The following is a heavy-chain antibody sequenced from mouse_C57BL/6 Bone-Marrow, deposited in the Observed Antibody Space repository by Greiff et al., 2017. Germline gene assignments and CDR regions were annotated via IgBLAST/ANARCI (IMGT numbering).Heavy chain of an antibody. CDR1: GFSLTSYG. V-gene: IGHV2-4*01. CDR2: IWSGGST. D-gene: IGHD1-1*01. CDR3: AKNGSPWYFDV. Sequence: QVQLKESGPGLVQPSQSLSITCTVSGFSLTSYGVHWVRQPPGKGLEWLGVIWSGGSTDYNAAFISRLSISKDNSKSQFFFKMNSLQADDTAIYYCAKNGSPWYFDVWGTGTTVTVSS. J-gene: IGHJ1*03.